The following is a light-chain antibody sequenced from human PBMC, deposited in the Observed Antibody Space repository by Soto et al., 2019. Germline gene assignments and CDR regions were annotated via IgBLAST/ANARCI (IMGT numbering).Light chain of an antibody. CDR2: SNN. Sequence: QSVMTQPPSVSAAPGQKVTISCSGSSSNIGGNSVSWYQQLPGTAPKLVIYSNNRRPSGVPDRFSGSKSGTSASLAISGLQSEDEADYYCAAWDDSLNEVFGGGTKVTVL. CDR1: SSNIGGNS. CDR3: AAWDDSLNEV. V-gene: IGLV1-44*01. J-gene: IGLJ2*01.